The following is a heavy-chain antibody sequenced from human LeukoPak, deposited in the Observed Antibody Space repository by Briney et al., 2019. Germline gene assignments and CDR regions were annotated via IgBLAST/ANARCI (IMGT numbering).Heavy chain of an antibody. Sequence: GGSLRLSCVGSGFTFRSHAMSWLRQAPEKGLEFVSGIYENGGTTYYADSVKGRFSISRDNSKNTLYLQMDSLRGEDTAVYYCAKDFRIGYSAHFDYWGQGALVTVSS. D-gene: IGHD2-21*01. J-gene: IGHJ4*02. CDR3: AKDFRIGYSAHFDY. CDR1: GFTFRSHA. CDR2: IYENGGTT. V-gene: IGHV3-23*01.